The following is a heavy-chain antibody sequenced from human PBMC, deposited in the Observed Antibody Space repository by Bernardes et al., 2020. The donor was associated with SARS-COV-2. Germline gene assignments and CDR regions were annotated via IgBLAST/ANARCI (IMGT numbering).Heavy chain of an antibody. CDR2: IYYSGST. J-gene: IGHJ2*01. D-gene: IGHD3-10*01. Sequence: SETLSPTFPVPGGSIGSYYWAWIRQPPGKGLEWIGYIYYSGSTNYNPSLKSRVTISVDRSQNQFSLNLSSVTPADTAVYYCARDLSHLVRRGFDLWGRGTLVTVSS. CDR3: ARDLSHLVRRGFDL. V-gene: IGHV4-59*01. CDR1: GGSIGSYY.